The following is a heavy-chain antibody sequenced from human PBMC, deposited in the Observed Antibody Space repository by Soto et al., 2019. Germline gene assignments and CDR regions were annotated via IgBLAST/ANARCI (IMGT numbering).Heavy chain of an antibody. V-gene: IGHV4-31*03. CDR3: GSMVRGVITAEYFQH. Sequence: QVQLQESGPGLVKPSQTLSLTCTVSGGSISSGGYYWSWIRQHPGKGLEWIGYIYYSGSTYYNPSLKSRVTISVDTSKNQFSLKLSSVTAADTAVYYCGSMVRGVITAEYFQHWGQGTLVTVSS. CDR1: GGSISSGGYY. J-gene: IGHJ1*01. CDR2: IYYSGST. D-gene: IGHD3-10*01.